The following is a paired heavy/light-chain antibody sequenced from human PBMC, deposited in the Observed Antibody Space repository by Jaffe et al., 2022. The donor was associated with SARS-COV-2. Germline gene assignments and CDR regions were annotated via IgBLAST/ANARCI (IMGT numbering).Light chain of an antibody. CDR1: SSDVGNYNY. Sequence: QSALTQPPSASGSLGQSVTISCTGTSSDVGNYNYVSWYQQHPGKVPKLIIYEVSKRPSGVPDRFSGSKSDNTASLTVSGLQAEDEADYYCSSYAGSNNFVVFGGGTQLTVL. CDR3: SSYAGSNNFVV. CDR2: EVS. V-gene: IGLV2-8*01. J-gene: IGLJ2*01.
Heavy chain of an antibody. D-gene: IGHD4-17*01. CDR1: GYTFTAYY. CDR2: INPNPNSGDA. Sequence: QVQLVQSGAEVTKPGASVKVSCKTSGYTFTAYYIQWVRQAPGQGLEWMGLINPNPNSGDAKYAQKFQGRVTMTRDMSINTAYMELSGLRPDDTAVYYCARSLGDYKRATIYYFDSWGQGTLITVSS. J-gene: IGHJ4*02. CDR3: ARSLGDYKRATIYYFDS. V-gene: IGHV1-2*02.